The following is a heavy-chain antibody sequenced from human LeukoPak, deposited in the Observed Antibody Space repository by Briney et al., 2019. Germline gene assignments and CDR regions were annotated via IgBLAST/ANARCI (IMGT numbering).Heavy chain of an antibody. J-gene: IGHJ4*02. CDR2: VNSDGSTT. CDR3: ARGYYSSSRFDS. CDR1: GFTFSSYS. D-gene: IGHD6-13*01. V-gene: IGHV3-74*01. Sequence: PGGSVRLSCTASGFTFSSYSMNWVRQAPGKGLVWVSRVNSDGSTTNYADSVKGRFTISRDNAENTLYMRMNSLRPEDTAVYYCARGYYSSSRFDSWGQGTLVTVSS.